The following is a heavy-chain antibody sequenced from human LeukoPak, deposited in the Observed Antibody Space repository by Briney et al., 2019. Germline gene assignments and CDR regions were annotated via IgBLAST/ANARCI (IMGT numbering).Heavy chain of an antibody. CDR3: ARAPCGDHQEGSLFDP. J-gene: IGHJ5*02. Sequence: ASVKVSCKASGYTFTSYYMHWVRQAPGQGLEWMGIINPSGGSTSYAQKFQGRVTMTTDTSTSTAYMELRSLRSDDTAVYYCARAPCGDHQEGSLFDPWGQGTLVTVSS. V-gene: IGHV1-46*01. CDR1: GYTFTSYY. D-gene: IGHD4-17*01. CDR2: INPSGGST.